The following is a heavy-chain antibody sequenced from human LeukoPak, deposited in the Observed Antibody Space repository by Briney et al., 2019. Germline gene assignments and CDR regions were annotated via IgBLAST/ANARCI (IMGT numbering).Heavy chain of an antibody. Sequence: SETLSLTCTVSGDSISSDYWSWIRQPPGKGLEWIGYIYYTGSTNYNPSLKSRVTISVDTSKNQFSLKLSSVTAADTAVYYCARVGITMVRGARSHFDYWGQGTLVTVSS. CDR2: IYYTGST. J-gene: IGHJ4*02. CDR1: GDSISSDY. D-gene: IGHD3-10*01. CDR3: ARVGITMVRGARSHFDY. V-gene: IGHV4-59*01.